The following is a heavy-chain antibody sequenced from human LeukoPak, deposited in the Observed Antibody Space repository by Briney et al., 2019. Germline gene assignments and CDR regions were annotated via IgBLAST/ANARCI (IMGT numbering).Heavy chain of an antibody. J-gene: IGHJ5*02. CDR3: ARSRLRSWFDP. CDR1: GGSFSGYY. D-gene: IGHD3-16*01. V-gene: IGHV4-34*01. Sequence: SETLSLTCAVYGGSFSGYYWSWIRQPPGKGLEWIGEINHSGSTNYNPSLKSRVTISVDTSKNQFSLKLSSVTAADTAVYYCARSRLRSWFDPWGQGTLVTVSS. CDR2: INHSGST.